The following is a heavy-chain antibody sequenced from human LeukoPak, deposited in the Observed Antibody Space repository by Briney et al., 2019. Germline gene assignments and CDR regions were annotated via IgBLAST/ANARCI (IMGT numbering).Heavy chain of an antibody. J-gene: IGHJ1*01. CDR2: IYYSGST. Sequence: SETLSLTCTVSGGSISSYYWSWIRQPPGKGLEWIGYIYYSGSTNYNPSLKSRVTISVDTSKNQFSLKLSSVTAADTAVYYCARAELDCTNGVCYRAEYFQPWGQGTLVTVSS. CDR3: ARAELDCTNGVCYRAEYFQP. V-gene: IGHV4-59*01. D-gene: IGHD2-8*01. CDR1: GGSISSYY.